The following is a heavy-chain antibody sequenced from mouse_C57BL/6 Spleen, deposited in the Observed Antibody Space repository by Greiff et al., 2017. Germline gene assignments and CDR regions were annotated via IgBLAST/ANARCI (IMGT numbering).Heavy chain of an antibody. CDR1: GFTFSSYT. D-gene: IGHD1-1*01. Sequence: EVKLMESGGGLVKPGGSLKLSCAASGFTFSSYTMSWVRQTPEKRLEWVATISGGGGNTYYPDSVKGRFTISRDNAENTLYLQMSSLRSEDTALYYCARRHYYGSSYYFDYWGQGTTLTVSS. CDR3: ARRHYYGSSYYFDY. J-gene: IGHJ2*01. CDR2: ISGGGGNT. V-gene: IGHV5-9*01.